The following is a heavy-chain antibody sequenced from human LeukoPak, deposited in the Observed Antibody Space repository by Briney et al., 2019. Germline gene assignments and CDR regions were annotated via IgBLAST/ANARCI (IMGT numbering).Heavy chain of an antibody. J-gene: IGHJ4*02. CDR1: GFTFSSYS. D-gene: IGHD1-26*01. Sequence: GGSLRLSCAASGFTFSSYSMNWLRQAPGKGLEWVSSISSSSSYIYYADSVKGRFTISRDNAKNSLYLQMNSLRAEDTAVYYCARDLGGSYYAYWGQGTLVTVSS. CDR3: ARDLGGSYYAY. V-gene: IGHV3-21*01. CDR2: ISSSSSYI.